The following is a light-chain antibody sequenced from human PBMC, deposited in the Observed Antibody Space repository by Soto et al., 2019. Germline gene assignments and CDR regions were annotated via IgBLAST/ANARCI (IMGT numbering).Light chain of an antibody. CDR1: QGIRSS. CDR2: AAS. CDR3: LQHNSYPWT. Sequence: DIQMTQSPSSLSASVGDRVTITCRASQGIRSSLGWYQQKPGKAPKRLIYAASSLQSGVPSRFSGSGSGTEFTLTISSLQPEDFANYYCLQHNSYPWTFGQGTKVEVK. J-gene: IGKJ1*01. V-gene: IGKV1-17*01.